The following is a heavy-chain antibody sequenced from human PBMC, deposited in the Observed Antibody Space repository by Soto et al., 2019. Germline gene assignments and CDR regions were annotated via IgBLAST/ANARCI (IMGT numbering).Heavy chain of an antibody. CDR2: ISTSSSNT. J-gene: IGHJ5*02. V-gene: IGHV3-48*02. CDR1: GFPFSIYY. CDR3: ARVEGTWFDP. Sequence: PGGSLRLSCAASGFPFSIYYMNWVRQSPGKGLEWVSYISTSSSNTYYADSVKGRFTISRDNAKNSLYLQMNSLGDEDTAVYYCARVEGTWFDPWGQGTLVTVSS.